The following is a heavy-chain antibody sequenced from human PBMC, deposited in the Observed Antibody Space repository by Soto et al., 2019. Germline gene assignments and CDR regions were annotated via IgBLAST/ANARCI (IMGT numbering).Heavy chain of an antibody. V-gene: IGHV1-69*02. J-gene: IGHJ6*02. D-gene: IGHD4-4*01. Sequence: QVQLVQSGAEVKKPGSSVKVSCKASGGTFSSYTISWVRQAPGQGLEWMGRIIPILGIANYAQKFQGRVTITADKSTSTAYMELSSMRAEDTAVYYCARASDYSPYYYYGMDVWGQGTTVTVSS. CDR2: IIPILGIA. CDR3: ARASDYSPYYYYGMDV. CDR1: GGTFSSYT.